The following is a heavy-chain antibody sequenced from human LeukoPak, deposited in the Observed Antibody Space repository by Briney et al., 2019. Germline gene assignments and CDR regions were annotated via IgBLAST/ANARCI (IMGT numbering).Heavy chain of an antibody. Sequence: GASVNVSFKASGGSFSSYVISRVRQAPGQGLEWLGGIIPMFGTANYAQKFQGRVTVTADESTSTAYMELSSLRSEDTAVYYCAREPLDSGGNAFDYWGQGTLVTVSS. J-gene: IGHJ4*02. V-gene: IGHV1-69*13. CDR2: IIPMFGTA. CDR3: AREPLDSGGNAFDY. D-gene: IGHD4-23*01. CDR1: GGSFSSYV.